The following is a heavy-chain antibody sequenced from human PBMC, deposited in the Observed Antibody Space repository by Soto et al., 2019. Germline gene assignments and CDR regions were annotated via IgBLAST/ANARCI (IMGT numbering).Heavy chain of an antibody. D-gene: IGHD3-10*01. J-gene: IGHJ3*02. CDR2: IYWNDDK. V-gene: IGHV2-5*01. CDR1: GSPLSNSEVG. CDR3: GHRSGRYFAYAFDI. Sequence: TQRLTLKCTSPGSPLSNSEVGVGWIRQPPGKALEWLALIYWNDDKRYSPSLKSRLTITKDTSKNQVVLTMTNMDPVDTATYFCGHRSGRYFAYAFDICGEAIMVTVPS.